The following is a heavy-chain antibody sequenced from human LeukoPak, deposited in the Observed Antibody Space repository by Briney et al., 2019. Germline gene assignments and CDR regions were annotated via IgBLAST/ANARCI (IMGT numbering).Heavy chain of an antibody. CDR2: IYYSGST. CDR3: ARRTLYSGYDMYYYYYGMDV. CDR1: GGSISSYY. J-gene: IGHJ6*02. Sequence: PSETLSRTCTVSGGSISSYYWSWIRQPPGKGLEWIGYIYYSGSTNYNPSLKSRVTISVDTSKNQFSLKLSSVTAADTAVYYCARRTLYSGYDMYYYYYGMDVWGQGTTVTVSS. V-gene: IGHV4-59*08. D-gene: IGHD5-12*01.